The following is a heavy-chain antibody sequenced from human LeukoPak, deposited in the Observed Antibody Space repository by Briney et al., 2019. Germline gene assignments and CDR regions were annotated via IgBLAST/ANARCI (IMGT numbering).Heavy chain of an antibody. Sequence: GGSLRLSCAASGFRFDDYAMHWVRQAPGKGLEWVSGISWDSAAIDYADSVRGRFTLSRDNAKNSLFLQMSSLRVEDTALYYCTKRARMGIAAAGDGFHIWGQGTMVTASS. CDR1: GFRFDDYA. V-gene: IGHV3-9*01. D-gene: IGHD6-13*01. J-gene: IGHJ3*02. CDR2: ISWDSAAI. CDR3: TKRARMGIAAAGDGFHI.